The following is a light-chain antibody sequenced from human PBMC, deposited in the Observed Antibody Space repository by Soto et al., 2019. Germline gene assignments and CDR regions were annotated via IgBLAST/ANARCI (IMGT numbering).Light chain of an antibody. CDR2: DVT. CDR3: SSYTSSSTYVV. CDR1: SSDVGGYNY. V-gene: IGLV2-14*01. Sequence: QSVLTQPASVSGSTGQSITISCTGTSSDVGGYNYVSWYQQHPGKAPKLMIYDVTNRPSGVSDRFSGSKSGNTASLTISGLQAEDEADYYCSSYTSSSTYVVFGGGTKLTVL. J-gene: IGLJ2*01.